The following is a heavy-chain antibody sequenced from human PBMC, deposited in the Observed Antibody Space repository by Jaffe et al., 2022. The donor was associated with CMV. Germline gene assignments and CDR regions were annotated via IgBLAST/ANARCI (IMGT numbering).Heavy chain of an antibody. CDR1: GFTFSDHY. J-gene: IGHJ4*02. Sequence: EVQLVESGGGLVQPGGSLRLSCAASGFTFSDHYMDWVRQAPGKGLEWVGRTRNKANSYTTEYAASVKGRFTISRDDSKNSLYLQMNSLKTEDTAVYYCARAAGTTWYTAMVDYWGQGTLVTVSS. CDR2: TRNKANSYTT. D-gene: IGHD6-13*01. V-gene: IGHV3-72*01. CDR3: ARAAGTTWYTAMVDY.